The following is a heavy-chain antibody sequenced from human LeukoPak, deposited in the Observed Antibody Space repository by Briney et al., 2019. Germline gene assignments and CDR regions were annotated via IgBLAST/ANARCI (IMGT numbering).Heavy chain of an antibody. V-gene: IGHV4-59*08. J-gene: IGHJ4*02. CDR2: IYYSGST. CDR1: GGSISTYY. Sequence: SETLSLTCTVSGGSISTYYWSWIRQPPGKGLEWNGYIYYSGSTNYNPSLKSRVTISVDTSKNQFSLKLSSVTAADTAVYYCARYYYDRSGYCFDYWGQGTLVTVSS. D-gene: IGHD3-22*01. CDR3: ARYYYDRSGYCFDY.